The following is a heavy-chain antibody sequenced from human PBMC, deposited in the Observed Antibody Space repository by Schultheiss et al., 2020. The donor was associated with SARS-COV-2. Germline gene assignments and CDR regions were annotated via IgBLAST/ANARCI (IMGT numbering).Heavy chain of an antibody. CDR3: ARDGVAVGYCSGGSCDDRIYYYYYGMDV. V-gene: IGHV4-61*02. J-gene: IGHJ6*02. CDR2: IYTSGST. D-gene: IGHD2-15*01. Sequence: SQTLSLTCAVSGYSISSGYYWSWIRQPPGKGLEWIGRIYTSGSTNYNPSLKSRVTISVDTSKNQFSLKLSSVTAADTAVYYCARDGVAVGYCSGGSCDDRIYYYYYGMDVWGQGTTVTVSS. CDR1: GYSISSGYY.